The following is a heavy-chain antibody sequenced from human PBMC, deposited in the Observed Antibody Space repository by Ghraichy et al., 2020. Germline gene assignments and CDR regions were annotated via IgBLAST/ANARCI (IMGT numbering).Heavy chain of an antibody. V-gene: IGHV4-34*01. D-gene: IGHD3-3*01. CDR2: INHSGST. J-gene: IGHJ4*02. Sequence: SETLSLTCAVYGGSFSGYYWSWIRQPPGKGLEWIGEINHSGSTNYNPSLKSRVTISVDTSKNQFSLNLSSVTAADTAVYYCARGRGITIFGVVLYYFDYWGQGTLVTVSS. CDR1: GGSFSGYY. CDR3: ARGRGITIFGVVLYYFDY.